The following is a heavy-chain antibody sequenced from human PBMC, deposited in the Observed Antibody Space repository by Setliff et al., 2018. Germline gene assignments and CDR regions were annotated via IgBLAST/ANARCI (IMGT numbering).Heavy chain of an antibody. D-gene: IGHD2-15*01. CDR1: GFTFSNYA. CDR3: AKDQGTGYCSGGSCYLFEH. V-gene: IGHV3-23*01. CDR2: ISDSGAAT. Sequence: GGSLRLSCAASGFTFSNYAVSWVRQAPGKGLEWVSAISDSGAATYYADSVKGRFTISRDTSKNMLYLQMNSLRAEDTAVYYCAKDQGTGYCSGGSCYLFEHWGQGVQVTVSS. J-gene: IGHJ4*02.